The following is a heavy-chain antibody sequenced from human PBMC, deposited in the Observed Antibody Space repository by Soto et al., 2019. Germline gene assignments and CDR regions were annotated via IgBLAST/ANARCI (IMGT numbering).Heavy chain of an antibody. CDR3: GRVLESSGWSGPSDGH. J-gene: IGHJ4*02. V-gene: IGHV1-46*01. D-gene: IGHD6-19*01. CDR2: INPSGGST. CDR1: GYTFTSYY. Sequence: ASVKVSCKASGYTFTSYYMHWVRQAPGQGLEWMGIINPSGGSTSYAQKFQGRVTMTRDTSASTVYMELSSLRSEDTAVYYCGRVLESSGWSGPSDGHWGQGTRVTVSS.